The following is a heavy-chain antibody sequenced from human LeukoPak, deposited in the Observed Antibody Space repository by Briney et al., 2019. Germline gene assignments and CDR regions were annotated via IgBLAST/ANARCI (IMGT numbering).Heavy chain of an antibody. Sequence: ASVKVSCKASGYTFTGYYMHWVRQAPGQGLEWMGWINPNSGGTNYAQKFQGRVTMTRDTSISTAYMELRSLRSDDTAVYYCARQKYGAVYYFDYWGQGTLVTVSS. CDR1: GYTFTGYY. CDR3: ARQKYGAVYYFDY. D-gene: IGHD2-2*01. J-gene: IGHJ4*02. V-gene: IGHV1-2*02. CDR2: INPNSGGT.